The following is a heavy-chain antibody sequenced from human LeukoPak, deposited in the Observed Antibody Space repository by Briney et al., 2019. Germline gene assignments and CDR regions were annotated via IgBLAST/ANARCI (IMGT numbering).Heavy chain of an antibody. CDR2: ITPIFGTA. Sequence: SVKLSCKASGGTFSSYAISWVPQAPGQGLEWMVGITPIFGTATYAQNFKGRAPITGDDSTSTAYMALSSLRSEDTAVYYCARAVYGSGPTAFAYWGQGTLVTVSS. D-gene: IGHD3-10*01. CDR1: GGTFSSYA. CDR3: ARAVYGSGPTAFAY. V-gene: IGHV1-69*13. J-gene: IGHJ4*02.